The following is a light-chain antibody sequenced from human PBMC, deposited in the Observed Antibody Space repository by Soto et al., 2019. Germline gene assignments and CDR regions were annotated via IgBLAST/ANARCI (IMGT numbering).Light chain of an antibody. V-gene: IGKV1-33*01. Sequence: DIQMTKSPSSLSASVGARVTLTCQASQDISNYLNWYQQKPGKAPKLLIYDASNLETGVPSRFSGSGSGTDFTFTISSLQPEDIATYYCQQYDNLPLTFGGGTKVDI. CDR3: QQYDNLPLT. CDR1: QDISNY. J-gene: IGKJ4*01. CDR2: DAS.